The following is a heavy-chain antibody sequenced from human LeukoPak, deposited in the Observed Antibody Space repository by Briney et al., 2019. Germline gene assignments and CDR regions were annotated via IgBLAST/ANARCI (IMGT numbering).Heavy chain of an antibody. J-gene: IGHJ6*02. CDR2: IYYSGST. D-gene: IGHD1-26*01. V-gene: IGHV4-39*01. Sequence: SETLSLTCTVSGGSISSSSYYWGWIRQSPGKGLEWIGSIYYSGSTYYNPSLKSRVTISVDTSKNQFSLKLSSVTAADTAVYYCARHSGSYLNYYGMDVWGQGTTVTVSS. CDR3: ARHSGSYLNYYGMDV. CDR1: GGSISSSSYY.